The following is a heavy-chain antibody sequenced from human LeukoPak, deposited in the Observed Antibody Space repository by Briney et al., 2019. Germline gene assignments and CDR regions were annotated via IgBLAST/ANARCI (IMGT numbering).Heavy chain of an antibody. CDR1: GFTVRSIY. CDR2: IYSGGTT. V-gene: IGHV3-53*01. D-gene: IGHD6-13*01. Sequence: PGGSLRLSCAASGFTVRSIYMNWVRQAPGKGLEWVSVIYSGGTTYYADSVKGRFTISRDNSKNTLYLQMNSLRAEDTAVYYCARASSIGAAGLFDYWGQGTLVTVSS. J-gene: IGHJ4*02. CDR3: ARASSIGAAGLFDY.